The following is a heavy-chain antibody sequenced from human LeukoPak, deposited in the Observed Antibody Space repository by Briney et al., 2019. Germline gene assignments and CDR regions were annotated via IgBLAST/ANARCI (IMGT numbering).Heavy chain of an antibody. V-gene: IGHV3-7*01. D-gene: IGHD2-15*01. Sequence: GGSLRLSCAASGLTFRNYWMSWVRQAPGKGLEWVANIKPDGGVQNYVDSVKGRFTISRDNAANSLFLQMNSLRDEDTAVYYCATSFPYCSVDSCTLWGHGTLVTVSS. CDR3: ATSFPYCSVDSCTL. CDR2: IKPDGGVQ. CDR1: GLTFRNYW. J-gene: IGHJ4*01.